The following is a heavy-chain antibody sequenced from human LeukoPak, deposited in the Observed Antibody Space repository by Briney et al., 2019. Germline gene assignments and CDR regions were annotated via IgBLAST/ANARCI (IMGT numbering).Heavy chain of an antibody. CDR2: IKEDGTGT. J-gene: IGHJ4*02. D-gene: IGHD5-24*01. Sequence: GGSLRLSCAASGFMFSSNWMSWVRLAPGKGLEWVANIKEDGTGTYYVDSVKGRFTISRDNAKNSLYLQMNSLRVEDTAVYYCAKEGRSLQTYWGQGTLVTVSS. V-gene: IGHV3-7*03. CDR3: AKEGRSLQTY. CDR1: GFMFSSNW.